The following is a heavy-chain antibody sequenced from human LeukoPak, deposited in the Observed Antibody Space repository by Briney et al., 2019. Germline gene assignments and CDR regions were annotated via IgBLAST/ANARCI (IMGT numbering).Heavy chain of an antibody. D-gene: IGHD2-15*01. CDR1: GFTFSNYW. J-gene: IGHJ4*02. CDR2: IKQDGSEE. Sequence: PGGSLRLSCEASGFTFSNYWMGWVRQAPGKGLEWVANIKQDGSEEYYVDSVKGRFTISRDNAKNSLYLQMNSLRAEDTAMYYCARDRYCSGGGCYSIGYFDYWGQETLVTVSS. V-gene: IGHV3-7*01. CDR3: ARDRYCSGGGCYSIGYFDY.